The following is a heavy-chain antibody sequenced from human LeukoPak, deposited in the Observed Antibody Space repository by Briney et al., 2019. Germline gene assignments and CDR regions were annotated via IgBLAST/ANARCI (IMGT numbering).Heavy chain of an antibody. Sequence: KPSETLSLTCAVYGGSFSGYYWSWIRQPPGKGLEWIGEINHSGSTNYNPSLKSRVTISVDTSKNQFSLKLSSVTAADTAVYYCAYKHWGPFDYWGQGTLVTVSS. CDR1: GGSFSGYY. J-gene: IGHJ4*02. V-gene: IGHV4-34*01. CDR3: AYKHWGPFDY. D-gene: IGHD7-27*01. CDR2: INHSGST.